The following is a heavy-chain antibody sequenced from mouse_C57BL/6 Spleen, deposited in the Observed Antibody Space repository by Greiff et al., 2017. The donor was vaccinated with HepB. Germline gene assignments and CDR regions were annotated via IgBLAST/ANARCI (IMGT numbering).Heavy chain of an antibody. D-gene: IGHD6-1*01. V-gene: IGHV1-55*01. CDR1: GYTFTSYW. CDR3: ARSDLGRGWFAY. J-gene: IGHJ3*01. CDR2: IYPGSGST. Sequence: QVQLQQSGAELVKPGASVKMSCKASGYTFTSYWITWVKQRPGQGLEWIGDIYPGSGSTNYNEKFKSKATLTVDTSSSTAYMQLSSLTSEDSAVYYCARSDLGRGWFAYWGQGTLVTVSA.